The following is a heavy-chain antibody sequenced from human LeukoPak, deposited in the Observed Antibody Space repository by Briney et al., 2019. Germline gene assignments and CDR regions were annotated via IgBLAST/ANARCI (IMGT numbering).Heavy chain of an antibody. CDR2: IWYDGSNK. CDR1: GFTLSSYC. J-gene: IGHJ4*02. Sequence: AGGSLRLSCAASGFTLSSYCMHWVSQPPDKGLGWVAVIWYDGSNKCYADSVKGRFTISRDNSKNTLYLQMNSLRAEDTAVYYCARALYCSGGSCYSGGMVYWGQGTLVTVSS. V-gene: IGHV3-33*01. D-gene: IGHD2-15*01. CDR3: ARALYCSGGSCYSGGMVY.